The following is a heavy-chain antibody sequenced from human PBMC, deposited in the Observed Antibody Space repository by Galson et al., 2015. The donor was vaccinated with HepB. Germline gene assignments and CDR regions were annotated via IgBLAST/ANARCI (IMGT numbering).Heavy chain of an antibody. J-gene: IGHJ4*02. D-gene: IGHD3-22*01. CDR2: ILYDGTDK. Sequence: SLRLSCAASGFTFSSYGMHWVRQAPGKGLEWVTFILYDGTDKYYADSVKGRFTISRDNPKNTLFLQMNSLRPEDTAVYHCAKGQVTSGFGSYYFDSWGQGTLVTVSS. CDR1: GFTFSSYG. V-gene: IGHV3-30*02. CDR3: AKGQVTSGFGSYYFDS.